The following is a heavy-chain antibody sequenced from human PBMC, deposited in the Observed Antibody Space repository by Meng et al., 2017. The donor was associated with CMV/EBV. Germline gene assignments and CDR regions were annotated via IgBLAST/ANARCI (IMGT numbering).Heavy chain of an antibody. CDR2: INHSGST. J-gene: IGHJ5*02. D-gene: IGHD6-13*01. V-gene: IGHV4-34*01. CDR1: GGSFMGYY. Sequence: VYGGSFMGYYGSGLRQPPGKGLGLIGEINHSGSTNYNPSLKSRVTISVDTSKNQFPLKLSSVTAADTAVYYCARGGSSSSYYNWFDPWGQGTLVTVSS. CDR3: ARGGSSSSYYNWFDP.